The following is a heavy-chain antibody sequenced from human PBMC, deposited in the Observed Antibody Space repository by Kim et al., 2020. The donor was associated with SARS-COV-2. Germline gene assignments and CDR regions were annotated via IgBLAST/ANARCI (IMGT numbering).Heavy chain of an antibody. D-gene: IGHD3-22*01. CDR3: ASSLDDSSGYYYRYFQH. CDR1: GGSISSGGYY. CDR2: IYYSGST. V-gene: IGHV4-31*03. J-gene: IGHJ1*01. Sequence: SETLSLTCTVSGGSISSGGYYWSWIRQHPGKGLEWIGYIYYSGSTYYNPSLKSRVTISVDTSKNQFSLKLSSVTAADTAVYYCASSLDDSSGYYYRYFQHWGQGTLVTVSS.